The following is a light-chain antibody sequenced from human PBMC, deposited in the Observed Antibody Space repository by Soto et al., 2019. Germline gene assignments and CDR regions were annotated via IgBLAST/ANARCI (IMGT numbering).Light chain of an antibody. CDR2: GAS. Sequence: EIVMTQSPATLSVSPGERATLSCRASQSVSSNLAWYQQKPGQAPSLLIYGASTRATGTPARFSGSGSGTEFTLTIGSLQSEDFAVYYCQRYIRWPLTFGGGTKVEIK. CDR3: QRYIRWPLT. V-gene: IGKV3-15*01. CDR1: QSVSSN. J-gene: IGKJ4*01.